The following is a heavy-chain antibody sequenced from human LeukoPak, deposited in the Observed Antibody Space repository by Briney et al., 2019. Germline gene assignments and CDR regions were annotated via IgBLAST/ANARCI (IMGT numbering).Heavy chain of an antibody. Sequence: ASVKVSCKASGYTFTSYGISWVRQAPGQGLEWMGWISAYNGNTNYAQKLQGRVTMTTDTSTSTAYMELRSLRSDDTAVYYCARDTPYCTNGVCYILDDYWGQGTPVTVSS. CDR1: GYTFTSYG. CDR3: ARDTPYCTNGVCYILDDY. J-gene: IGHJ4*02. CDR2: ISAYNGNT. D-gene: IGHD2-8*01. V-gene: IGHV1-18*01.